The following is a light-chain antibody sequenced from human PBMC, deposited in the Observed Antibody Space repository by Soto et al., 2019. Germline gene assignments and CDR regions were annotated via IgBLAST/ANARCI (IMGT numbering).Light chain of an antibody. CDR1: QSISSW. CDR3: QQYNSYSAT. V-gene: IGKV1-5*03. Sequence: DIQMTQSPSTLSASVGDRVTITCRASQSISSWLAWYQQKPGKAPKLLIYKASSLKSGVPSRFSGSGSGTEFTLTISSLQPDDFATYYCQQYNSYSATFGQGTKVDI. J-gene: IGKJ1*01. CDR2: KAS.